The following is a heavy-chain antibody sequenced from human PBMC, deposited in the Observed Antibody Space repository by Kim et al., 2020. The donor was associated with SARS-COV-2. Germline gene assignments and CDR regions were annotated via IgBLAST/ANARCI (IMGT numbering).Heavy chain of an antibody. V-gene: IGHV3-53*01. D-gene: IGHD5-12*01. CDR2: ITTGGYT. CDR3: AREEGGYAMD. J-gene: IGHJ4*01. CDR1: GFSVRNNY. Sequence: GGSLRLSCEVLGFSVRNNYMTWVRQAPWKALEWVSTITTGGYTYSADSVKGRFTVSRDSSQNTLYLQMDRLRGEDTAVYYCAREEGGYAMDWGHGALVTV.